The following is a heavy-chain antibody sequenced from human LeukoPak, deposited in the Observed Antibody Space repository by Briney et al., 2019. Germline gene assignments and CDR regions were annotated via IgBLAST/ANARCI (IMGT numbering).Heavy chain of an antibody. D-gene: IGHD3-16*02. Sequence: GGSLTLSCGASGFRFRDNSVRWIRQVAGKGRRWSSSISSSGINISYADSIRGRFIIYRANAKNSLYLQIASLRVEGTAVYYCAREIVSPVGRALDIWGRGTMVTVSS. V-gene: IGHV3-11*01. CDR1: GFRFRDNS. CDR2: ISSSGINI. J-gene: IGHJ3*02. CDR3: AREIVSPVGRALDI.